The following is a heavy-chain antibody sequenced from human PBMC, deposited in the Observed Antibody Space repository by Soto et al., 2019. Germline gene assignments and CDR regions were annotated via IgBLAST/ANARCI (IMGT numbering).Heavy chain of an antibody. CDR1: GYTFTNHG. CDR2: ISVYNGNT. D-gene: IGHD6-19*01. V-gene: IGHV1-18*04. Sequence: ASVKVSCKASGYTFTNHGFSWVRQAPGHGLDGMGWISVYNGNTNYAQKLQGRVTMTTDTATSTAYNELKSLRPDDTALHYCARRRSGIVVAGQYAFDSWEQETM. CDR3: ARRRSGIVVAGQYAFDS. J-gene: IGHJ3*02.